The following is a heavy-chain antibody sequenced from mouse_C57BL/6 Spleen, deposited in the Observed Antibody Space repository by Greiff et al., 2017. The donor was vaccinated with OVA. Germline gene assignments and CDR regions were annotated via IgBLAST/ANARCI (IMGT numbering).Heavy chain of an antibody. CDR1: GYTFTSYW. V-gene: IGHV1-64*01. Sequence: QVQLQQPGAELVKPGASVKLSCKASGYTFTSYWMHWVKQRPGQGLEWIGMIHPNSGSTNYNEKFKSKATLTVDKSSSTAYLQLSSLTSEDSAVYYCARPPADYYGSSYHYAMDYWGQGTSVTVSS. J-gene: IGHJ4*01. CDR3: ARPPADYYGSSYHYAMDY. D-gene: IGHD1-1*01. CDR2: IHPNSGST.